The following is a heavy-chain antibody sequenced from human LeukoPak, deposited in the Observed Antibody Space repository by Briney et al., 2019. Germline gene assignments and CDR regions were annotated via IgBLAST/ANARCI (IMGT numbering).Heavy chain of an antibody. D-gene: IGHD5-12*01. CDR1: GDSVSGNSGT. V-gene: IGHV6-1*01. CDR3: GRGWLKTGTEY. J-gene: IGHJ4*02. Sequence: SQTLSLTCGISGDSVSGNSGTWNWIRQSPSRGLEWLGRTYYKSKWYNDYAVSVKSRITINPDTSNNQFSLQLDSVSPEDTAVYFCGRGWLKTGTEYWGQGTLVTVSS. CDR2: TYYKSKWYN.